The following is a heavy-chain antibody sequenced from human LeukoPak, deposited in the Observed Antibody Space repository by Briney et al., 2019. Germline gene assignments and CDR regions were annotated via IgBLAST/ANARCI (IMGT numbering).Heavy chain of an antibody. J-gene: IGHJ4*02. V-gene: IGHV4-34*01. CDR2: INHSGST. D-gene: IGHD2/OR15-2a*01. CDR1: GGSFSGYY. Sequence: PSETLSLTCAVYGGSFSGYYWSWIRQPPGKGLEWIGEINHSGSTNYNPSLKSRVTISVDTSKNQFSLKLSSVTAADTAVHYCARAFLRRFDYWGQGTLVTVSS. CDR3: ARAFLRRFDY.